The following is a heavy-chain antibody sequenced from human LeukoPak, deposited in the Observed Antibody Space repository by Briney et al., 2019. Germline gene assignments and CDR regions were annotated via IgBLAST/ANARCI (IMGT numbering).Heavy chain of an antibody. D-gene: IGHD2-21*01. V-gene: IGHV3-21*05. CDR3: ARVVWPDY. J-gene: IGHJ4*02. CDR2: ISSSSSYI. CDR1: GFTFNTYS. Sequence: GGSLRLSCAASGFTFNTYSMNWVRQAPGKGLEWVSYISSSSSYIYYADSVKGRFTISRDNAKNSLYLQMNSLRAEDTAVYYCARVVWPDYWGQGTLVTVSS.